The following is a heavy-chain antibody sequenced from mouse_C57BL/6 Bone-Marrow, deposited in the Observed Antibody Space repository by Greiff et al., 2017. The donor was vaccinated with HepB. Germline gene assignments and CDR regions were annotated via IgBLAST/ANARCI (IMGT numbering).Heavy chain of an antibody. Sequence: VQLQQSGAELVRPGASVKLSCTASGFNIKDDYMHWVKQRPEQGLEWIGWIDPENGDTEYASKFQGKATITADTSSNTAYLQLSSLTSEDSAVYCCTTFYDGYYGPFAYWGQGTLVTVSA. CDR1: GFNIKDDY. D-gene: IGHD2-3*01. J-gene: IGHJ3*01. CDR3: TTFYDGYYGPFAY. CDR2: IDPENGDT. V-gene: IGHV14-4*01.